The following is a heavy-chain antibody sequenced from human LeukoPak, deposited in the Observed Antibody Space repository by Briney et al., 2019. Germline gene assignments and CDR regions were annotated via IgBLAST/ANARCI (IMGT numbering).Heavy chain of an antibody. CDR2: IRYDGSNE. V-gene: IGHV3-30*02. CDR1: GFTFSNYG. Sequence: GGSLRLSCAASGFTFSNYGMHWVRQAPGKGLEWVAFIRYDGSNEYYADSVKGRFTISRDNAKNTLYLQMNRLRAEDMAVYYCAREPRGEGIAAAANDYWGQGTLVTVSS. J-gene: IGHJ4*02. D-gene: IGHD6-13*01. CDR3: AREPRGEGIAAAANDY.